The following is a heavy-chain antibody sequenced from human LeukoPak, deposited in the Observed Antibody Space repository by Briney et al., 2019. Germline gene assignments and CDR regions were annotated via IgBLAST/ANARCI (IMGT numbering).Heavy chain of an antibody. Sequence: PETLSLTCTVSGGSISSSSYYWGWIRQPPGKGLEWIGSIYYSGSTYYNPSLKSRVTISVDTSKNQFSLKLSSVTAADTAVYYCANGRYFDWFSAFDIWGQGTMVTVSS. D-gene: IGHD3-9*01. J-gene: IGHJ3*02. CDR3: ANGRYFDWFSAFDI. V-gene: IGHV4-39*01. CDR1: GGSISSSSYY. CDR2: IYYSGST.